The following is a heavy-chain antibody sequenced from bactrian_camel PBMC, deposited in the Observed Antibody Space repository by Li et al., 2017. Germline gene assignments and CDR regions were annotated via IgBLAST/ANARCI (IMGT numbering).Heavy chain of an antibody. Sequence: VQLVESGGGSVQAGGSLRLSCAASGVTYSGYWMGWFRQAPGKVREGVASLHTGGGSIVYADSVKGRFTISRDSAKNTVYLQMNNLQPEDTATYYCAEGRGSRGEHCYSLNYWGQGTQVTVS. CDR2: LHTGGGSI. J-gene: IGHJ4*01. CDR1: GVTYSGYW. V-gene: IGHV3S1*01. D-gene: IGHD6*01. CDR3: AEGRGSRGEHCYSLNY.